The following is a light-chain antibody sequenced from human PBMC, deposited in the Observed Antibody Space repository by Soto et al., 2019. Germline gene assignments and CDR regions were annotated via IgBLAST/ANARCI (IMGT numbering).Light chain of an antibody. CDR3: QPYGSSPWT. CDR1: QSVSSSY. J-gene: IGKJ1*01. Sequence: ETVLTQSPGTLSLSPGGRATLSCRASQSVSSSYLTWYQQKPGQAPRLLIYGASSRATGVPDRFSGSGSGTDFTLTISRLEPEDFAVYYCQPYGSSPWTFGQGTKV. V-gene: IGKV3-20*01. CDR2: GAS.